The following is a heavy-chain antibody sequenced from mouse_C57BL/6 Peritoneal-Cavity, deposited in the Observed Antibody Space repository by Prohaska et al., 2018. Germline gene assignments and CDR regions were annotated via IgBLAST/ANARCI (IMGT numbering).Heavy chain of an antibody. CDR3: ATLVFAY. D-gene: IGHD2-10*02. V-gene: IGHV1-50*01. CDR2: IDPSDSYT. Sequence: QVQLQQPGAELVKPGASVKLSCTASGFTFTSYWMQWVKPRPGQGLEWIGEIDPSDSYTNYNQKFKGKATLTVDTSSSTAYMQLSSLTSEDSVVYYCATLVFAYWGQGTLVTVSA. J-gene: IGHJ3*01. CDR1: GFTFTSYW.